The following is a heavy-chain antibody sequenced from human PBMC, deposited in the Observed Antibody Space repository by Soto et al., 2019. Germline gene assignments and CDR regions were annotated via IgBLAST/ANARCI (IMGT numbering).Heavy chain of an antibody. CDR2: IYHSGST. Sequence: PSETLSLTCAVSGGSISSSNWWSWVRQPPGKGLEWIGEIYHSGSTNYNPSLKSRVTISVDKSKNQFSLKLSSVTAADTAVYYCATWYSSSWYYFDYWGQGXLVTVYS. CDR1: GGSISSSNW. J-gene: IGHJ4*02. D-gene: IGHD6-13*01. V-gene: IGHV4-4*02. CDR3: ATWYSSSWYYFDY.